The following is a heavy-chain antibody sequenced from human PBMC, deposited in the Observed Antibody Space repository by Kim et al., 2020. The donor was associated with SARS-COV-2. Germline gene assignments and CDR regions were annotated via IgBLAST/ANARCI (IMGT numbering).Heavy chain of an antibody. V-gene: IGHV4-30-4*01. D-gene: IGHD4-17*01. CDR2: IYYSGSA. Sequence: SETLSLTCTVSGGSIRSGDYYWSWIRQPPGKGLEWIGYIYYSGSAYYNPSLKSRVTISVDTSKNQFSLKLRSVTAADTAVYYCARASNGDDYLDYWGQGTLVTVSS. CDR3: ARASNGDDYLDY. CDR1: GGSIRSGDYY. J-gene: IGHJ4*02.